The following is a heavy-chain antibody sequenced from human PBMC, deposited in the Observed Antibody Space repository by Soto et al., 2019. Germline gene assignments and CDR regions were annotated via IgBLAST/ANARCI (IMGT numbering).Heavy chain of an antibody. CDR1: GYTFSSNW. J-gene: IGHJ4*02. D-gene: IGHD1-26*01. V-gene: IGHV5-51*01. CDR3: ASRVGATTWFDY. Sequence: GESLKISCQTSGYTFSSNWIGWVRQMPGKGLEWMGIIYPGDSETRYSPSFQGQVTISADRSFSTAYLQWTSLQASDTAMYYCASRVGATTWFDYWGQGTLVTVSS. CDR2: IYPGDSET.